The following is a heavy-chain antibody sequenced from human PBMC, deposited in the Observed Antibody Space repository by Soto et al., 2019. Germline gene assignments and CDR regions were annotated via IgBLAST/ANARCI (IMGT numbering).Heavy chain of an antibody. CDR1: GFSLSNARMG. J-gene: IGHJ3*02. D-gene: IGHD6-19*01. Sequence: SGPTLVNPTETLTLTCTVSGFSLSNARMGVSWIRQPPGKALEWLAHIFSNDEKSYSTSLKSRLTISKDTSKSQVVLTMTNMDPVDTATYYCARIRPGYSSCWYGFDALDIWGQGTMVLVSS. CDR2: IFSNDEK. V-gene: IGHV2-26*01. CDR3: ARIRPGYSSCWYGFDALDI.